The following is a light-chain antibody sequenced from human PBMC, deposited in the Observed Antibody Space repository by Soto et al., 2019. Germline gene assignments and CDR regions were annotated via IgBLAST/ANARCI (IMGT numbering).Light chain of an antibody. CDR3: GTWDSSLSAGV. V-gene: IGLV1-51*02. Sequence: QSVLTQPPSVSAAPGQKVTISCSGSSSNIGNNYVSWYQQLPGTAPKLLIYENNRRPSGIPDRFSGSKSGTSATLGIAGLYTGDEADYYCGTWDSSLSAGVFGTGTKVTVL. CDR1: SSNIGNNY. CDR2: ENN. J-gene: IGLJ1*01.